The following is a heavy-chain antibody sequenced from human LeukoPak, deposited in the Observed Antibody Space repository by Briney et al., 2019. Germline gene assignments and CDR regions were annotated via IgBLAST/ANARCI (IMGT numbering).Heavy chain of an antibody. Sequence: PGGSLRLSCAASGFTFSSYSMNRVRQAPGKGLEWVSSISSSSSYIYYADSVKGRFTISRDNAKNSLYLQMNSLRAEDTAVYYCARDEEYCSSTSCYSPLGMDVWGQGTTVTVSS. CDR2: ISSSSSYI. J-gene: IGHJ6*02. V-gene: IGHV3-21*01. D-gene: IGHD2-2*01. CDR1: GFTFSSYS. CDR3: ARDEEYCSSTSCYSPLGMDV.